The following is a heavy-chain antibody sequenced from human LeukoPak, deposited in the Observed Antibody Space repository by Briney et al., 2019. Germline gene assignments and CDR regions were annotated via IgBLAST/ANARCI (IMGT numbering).Heavy chain of an antibody. V-gene: IGHV3-23*01. J-gene: IGHJ6*02. Sequence: PGGSLRLSCAASGFTFSSYAMSWVRQAPGKGLEWVSAISGSGGSTYYADSVKGRFTISRDNSKNTLYLQMNSLRAEDTAVHYCAKPSTVTRSYYYYGMDVWGQGTTVTVSS. CDR1: GFTFSSYA. CDR2: ISGSGGST. D-gene: IGHD4-17*01. CDR3: AKPSTVTRSYYYYGMDV.